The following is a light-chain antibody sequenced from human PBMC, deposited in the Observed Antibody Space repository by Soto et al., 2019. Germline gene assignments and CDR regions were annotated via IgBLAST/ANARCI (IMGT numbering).Light chain of an antibody. CDR2: DAS. V-gene: IGKV1-13*02. Sequence: AIQLTQSPSSLSASVGDRVTITCRASQGISSALAWYQQKPGEAPKVLIYDASSLESGVPSRFSGSGSGTDFTLTISSLQPEDVATYYCQNYDSAPITFGQGTRLEI. CDR1: QGISSA. CDR3: QNYDSAPIT. J-gene: IGKJ5*01.